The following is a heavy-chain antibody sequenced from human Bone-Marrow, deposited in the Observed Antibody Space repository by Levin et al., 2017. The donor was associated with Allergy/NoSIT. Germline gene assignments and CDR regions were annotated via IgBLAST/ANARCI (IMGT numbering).Heavy chain of an antibody. V-gene: IGHV3-21*01. CDR2: ITSSSSSM. J-gene: IGHJ4*02. D-gene: IGHD6-19*01. CDR1: GFTFSSYN. CDR3: AKGGGSGWYEGY. Sequence: GESLKISCAASGFTFSSYNMHWVRQAPGKGLEWVSSITSSSSSMYYADSVKGRFTISRDNAKNSLSLQMNSLRAEDTAVYYCAKGGGSGWYEGYWGQGTLVTVSS.